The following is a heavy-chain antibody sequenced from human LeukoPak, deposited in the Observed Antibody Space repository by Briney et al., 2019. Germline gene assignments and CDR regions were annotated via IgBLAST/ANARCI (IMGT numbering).Heavy chain of an antibody. CDR1: GFTFSRYG. Sequence: GGSLRLSCAASGFTFSRYGMHWVRQAPGKGLEWVANIKQDGSEKYYVDSVKGRFTISRDNAKNSLFLQMNSLRAEDTAVYYCARINYDSSGTFDYWGQGTLVTVSS. J-gene: IGHJ4*02. V-gene: IGHV3-7*01. CDR2: IKQDGSEK. D-gene: IGHD3-22*01. CDR3: ARINYDSSGTFDY.